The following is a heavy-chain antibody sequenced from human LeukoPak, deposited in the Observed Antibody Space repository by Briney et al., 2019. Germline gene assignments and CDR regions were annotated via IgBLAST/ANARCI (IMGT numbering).Heavy chain of an antibody. V-gene: IGHV4-61*02. CDR1: GGSISSGSYY. Sequence: SETLSLTCTVSGGSISSGSYYWSWIRQPAGKELEWIGRIDTSGSTNYNPSLKSRVTMSADTSKKQFSLKLRSVTAADTAVYYCAREGIYGDYRHWGQGTLVTVSS. J-gene: IGHJ4*02. D-gene: IGHD4-17*01. CDR2: IDTSGST. CDR3: AREGIYGDYRH.